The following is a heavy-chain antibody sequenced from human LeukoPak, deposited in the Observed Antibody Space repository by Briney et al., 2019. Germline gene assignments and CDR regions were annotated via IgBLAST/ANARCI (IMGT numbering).Heavy chain of an antibody. CDR2: ISYDGSNK. Sequence: PGRSLRLSCASSGFIFSRHGMHWVRQAPGKGLEWVAVISYDGSNKYYADSVKGRFTISRDNSKNTLYLQMNSLRAEDTAVYYCATAPGYNADYWGQGTLVTVSS. J-gene: IGHJ4*02. CDR1: GFIFSRHG. D-gene: IGHD5-24*01. V-gene: IGHV3-30*03. CDR3: ATAPGYNADY.